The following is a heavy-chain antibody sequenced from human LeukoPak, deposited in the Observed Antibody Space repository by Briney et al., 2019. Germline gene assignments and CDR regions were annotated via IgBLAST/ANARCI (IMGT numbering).Heavy chain of an antibody. Sequence: GGSLRLSCAASGFTVSTNYMTWVRQAPGKGLDWVSVIYSGGSTYYADPVKGRFTISRDTSNDTLYLQMNSLRAEDTAMYYCARAQGPNYGSGNYLDYWGQGTLVTVSS. D-gene: IGHD3-10*01. CDR1: GFTVSTNY. V-gene: IGHV3-53*01. CDR3: ARAQGPNYGSGNYLDY. CDR2: IYSGGST. J-gene: IGHJ4*02.